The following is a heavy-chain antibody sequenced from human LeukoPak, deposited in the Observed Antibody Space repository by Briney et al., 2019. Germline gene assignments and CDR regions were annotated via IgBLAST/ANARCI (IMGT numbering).Heavy chain of an antibody. Sequence: GGSLRLSCAASGFTFSSSEMNWVRQAPGKGLEWVSYISSLGYTKYYADSVKGRFTISGDNAKNSLYLQMNSLSAEDTAVYYCARRAGNIVVVPAAMDSWGQGTLVTVSS. CDR2: ISSLGYTK. CDR1: GFTFSSSE. J-gene: IGHJ4*02. V-gene: IGHV3-48*03. D-gene: IGHD2-2*01. CDR3: ARRAGNIVVVPAAMDS.